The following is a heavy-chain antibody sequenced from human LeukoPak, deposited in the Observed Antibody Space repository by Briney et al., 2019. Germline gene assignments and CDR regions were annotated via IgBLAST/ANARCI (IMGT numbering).Heavy chain of an antibody. CDR3: ARHADSGSGRHFYHYMDV. Sequence: PSETLSLTCSVSGDTIIRDGNYWGWIRQSPHKGLEWIGNVYYTGSTYSNPSLTSRVTISVDTSKNEFSLRLRSVTAADTASYYCARHADSGSGRHFYHYMDVWGKGTTVTVSS. CDR1: GDTIIRDGNY. J-gene: IGHJ6*03. CDR2: VYYTGST. V-gene: IGHV4-39*01. D-gene: IGHD3-22*01.